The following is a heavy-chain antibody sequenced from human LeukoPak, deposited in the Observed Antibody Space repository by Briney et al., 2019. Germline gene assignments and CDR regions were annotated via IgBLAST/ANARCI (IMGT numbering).Heavy chain of an antibody. D-gene: IGHD6-19*01. Sequence: ASVKVSCTASGYTFTGYYMHWVRQAPGQGLEWMGWINPNSGGTNYAQTFQGRVTMTRDASISTAYMELSRLRSDDTAVYYCARAVTYSSGWYGAYNWFDPWGQGTPVTVSS. CDR3: ARAVTYSSGWYGAYNWFDP. J-gene: IGHJ5*02. V-gene: IGHV1-2*02. CDR1: GYTFTGYY. CDR2: INPNSGGT.